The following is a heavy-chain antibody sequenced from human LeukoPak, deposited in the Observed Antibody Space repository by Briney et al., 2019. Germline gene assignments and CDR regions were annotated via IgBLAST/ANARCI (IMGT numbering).Heavy chain of an antibody. J-gene: IGHJ3*01. CDR1: GFTFRTYG. D-gene: IGHD3-16*01. CDR2: IRYDGSDK. CDR3: AKRADYYDSSRALYYAFDL. V-gene: IGHV3-30*02. Sequence: PGGSLRLSCAASGFTFRTYGMHWVRQAPGKGLEWVTFIRYDGSDKFYADSVRGRFTISRDNSKNTLFLQLNSLRVEDTAVYYCAKRADYYDSSRALYYAFDLWGQGTMVTVSS.